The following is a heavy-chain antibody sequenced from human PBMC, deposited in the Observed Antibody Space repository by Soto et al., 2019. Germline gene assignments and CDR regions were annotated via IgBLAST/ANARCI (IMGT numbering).Heavy chain of an antibody. J-gene: IGHJ3*02. D-gene: IGHD1-1*01. CDR3: ARELEQAGAFDI. CDR2: IIPIFGTA. Sequence: SVKVSCKASGGTFSSYAISWVRQAPGQGLEWMGGIIPIFGTANYAQKFQGRVTITADESTSTAYMELSSLRSEDTAVYYCARELEQAGAFDIWGQGTMVTVSS. V-gene: IGHV1-69*13. CDR1: GGTFSSYA.